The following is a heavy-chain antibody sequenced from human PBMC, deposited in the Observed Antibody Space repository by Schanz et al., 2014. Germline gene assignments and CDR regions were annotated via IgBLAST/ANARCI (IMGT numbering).Heavy chain of an antibody. D-gene: IGHD3-9*01. CDR1: GFTFRNYG. Sequence: EVQLLESGGGLVQPGGSLRLSCIGSGFTFRNYGMSWVRQAPGQGLEWVSAISGSGGSTYYADSVKGRFTISRDNSKNTLYLQINNLRAEDTAVYYCAYYDVLTGFDYWGQGTQVTVSS. V-gene: IGHV3-23*01. J-gene: IGHJ4*02. CDR3: AYYDVLTGFDY. CDR2: ISGSGGST.